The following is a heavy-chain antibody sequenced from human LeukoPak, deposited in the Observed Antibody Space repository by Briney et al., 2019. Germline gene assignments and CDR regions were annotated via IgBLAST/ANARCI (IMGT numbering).Heavy chain of an antibody. Sequence: GGSLRLSCAASGFTFSSYSMNWVRQAPGKGLEWVSSISSSSSYVYYADSVKGRFTISRDNAKNSLYLQVNSLRAEDTAVYYCARGGIVVVPAAKDWGQGTLVTVSS. CDR1: GFTFSSYS. V-gene: IGHV3-21*01. J-gene: IGHJ4*02. D-gene: IGHD2-2*01. CDR3: ARGGIVVVPAAKD. CDR2: ISSSSSYV.